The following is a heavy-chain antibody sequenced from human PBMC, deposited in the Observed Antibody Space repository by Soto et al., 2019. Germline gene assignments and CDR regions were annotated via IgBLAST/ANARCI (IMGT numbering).Heavy chain of an antibody. CDR1: GGSISSYY. CDR3: ARDRTPHTEVYILTGPNISLDV. Sequence: PPETLSLTCTVSGGSISSYYWSWIRQPPGKGLEWIGYIYYSGSTNYNPSLKSRVTISVDTSKNQFSLKLSSETAADTAVYYCARDRTPHTEVYILTGPNISLDVWGQGTTVTVSS. D-gene: IGHD3-9*01. V-gene: IGHV4-59*01. CDR2: IYYSGST. J-gene: IGHJ6*02.